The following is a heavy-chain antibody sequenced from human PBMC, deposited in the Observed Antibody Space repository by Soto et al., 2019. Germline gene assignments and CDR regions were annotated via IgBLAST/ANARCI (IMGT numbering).Heavy chain of an antibody. V-gene: IGHV3-13*01. Sequence: EVQLVESGGGLVQPGGSLRLSCAASGFTFSSYDMHWVRQATGKGLEWVSAIGTAGDTYYPGSVKGRFTISRENAKNSLYLQMNSLRAEDTAVYYCARVKQLVRTGYYYYYGMDVWGQGTTVTVSS. D-gene: IGHD6-6*01. CDR2: IGTAGDT. CDR3: ARVKQLVRTGYYYYYGMDV. CDR1: GFTFSSYD. J-gene: IGHJ6*02.